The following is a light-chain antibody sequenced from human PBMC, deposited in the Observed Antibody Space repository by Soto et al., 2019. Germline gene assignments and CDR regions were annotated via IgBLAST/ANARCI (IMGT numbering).Light chain of an antibody. Sequence: EIVMTQSPATLSVSPGERATLSCRASQSVSSNLAWYQQKPGQAPMLLIYAASTRATGIPARISGSGSGTEFTLTISSVQSEDFAIYYCQQYNEWPPAYTFGQGPKLEI. V-gene: IGKV3-15*01. J-gene: IGKJ2*01. CDR2: AAS. CDR3: QQYNEWPPAYT. CDR1: QSVSSN.